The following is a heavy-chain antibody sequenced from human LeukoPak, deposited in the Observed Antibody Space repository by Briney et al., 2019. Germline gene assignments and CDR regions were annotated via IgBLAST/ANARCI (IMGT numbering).Heavy chain of an antibody. CDR3: AELGITMIGGV. J-gene: IGHJ6*04. Sequence: QPGGSLRLSCAASGFTFSSHGMNWVRQAPGKGLEWVSGISPSGGITYYTDSVKGRFTISRDNSKNTVSLQMNSLRAEDTAVYYCAELGITMIGGVWGKGTTVTISS. CDR2: ISPSGGIT. D-gene: IGHD3-10*02. V-gene: IGHV3-23*01. CDR1: GFTFSSHG.